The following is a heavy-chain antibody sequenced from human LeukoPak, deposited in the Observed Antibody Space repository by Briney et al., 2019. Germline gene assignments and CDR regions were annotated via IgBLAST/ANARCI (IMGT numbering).Heavy chain of an antibody. CDR1: GFTFSGSA. J-gene: IGHJ4*02. Sequence: GGSLRLSCAASGFTFSGSAMHWVRQASGKGLEWVGRIRSKANSYATAYAASVKGRFTISRDDSKNTAYLQMNSLKTEDTAVYYCTSYDFRSGYYTYWGQGTLVTVSS. V-gene: IGHV3-73*01. CDR3: TSYDFRSGYYTY. CDR2: IRSKANSYAT. D-gene: IGHD3-3*01.